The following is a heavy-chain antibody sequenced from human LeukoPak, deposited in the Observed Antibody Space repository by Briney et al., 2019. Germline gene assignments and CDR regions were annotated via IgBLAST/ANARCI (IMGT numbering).Heavy chain of an antibody. Sequence: GGSLRLSCAASGFTFSSYSMNWVRQARGKGLEWVSVIYSGGSTYYADSVKGRFTISRDNSKNTLYLQMNSLRAEDTAVYYCARDRGSYYDSSGYRDYWGQGTLVTVSS. CDR2: IYSGGST. D-gene: IGHD3-22*01. V-gene: IGHV3-66*02. CDR1: GFTFSSYS. J-gene: IGHJ4*02. CDR3: ARDRGSYYDSSGYRDY.